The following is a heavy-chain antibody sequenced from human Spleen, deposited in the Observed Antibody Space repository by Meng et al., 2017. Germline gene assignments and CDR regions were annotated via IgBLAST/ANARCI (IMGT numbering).Heavy chain of an antibody. CDR2: INPKSGDT. V-gene: IGHV1-2*06. CDR1: GYTFPDYW. CDR3: ARDEDISAAGKLFGDY. D-gene: IGHD6-13*01. Sequence: QVQLVNAGAEVKKPGASVKVSCKASGYTFPDYWLHWVRRAPGQGLEWMGRINPKSGDTHYAQRFQGRVTMTGDTSISTAYMELSGLRSDDTAMYYCARDEDISAAGKLFGDYWGQGTLVTVSS. J-gene: IGHJ4*02.